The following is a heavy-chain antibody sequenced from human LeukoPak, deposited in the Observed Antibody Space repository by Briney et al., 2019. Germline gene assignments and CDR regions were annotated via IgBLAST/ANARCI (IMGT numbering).Heavy chain of an antibody. CDR3: ARDQYYDSSGYYWPFDY. V-gene: IGHV3-30-3*01. D-gene: IGHD3-22*01. CDR1: GFTFSSYA. Sequence: PGGSLRLSCAASGFTFSSYAMHWVRQAPGKGLEWVAVISYDGSNKYYADSVKGRFTISRDNSENTLYLQMNSLRAEDTAVYYCARDQYYDSSGYYWPFDYWGQGTLVTVSS. J-gene: IGHJ4*02. CDR2: ISYDGSNK.